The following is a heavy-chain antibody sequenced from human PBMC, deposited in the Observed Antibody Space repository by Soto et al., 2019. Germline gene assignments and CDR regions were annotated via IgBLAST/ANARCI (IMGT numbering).Heavy chain of an antibody. CDR3: ARRARTATTNWGAFDV. CDR1: GFTFNTYV. Sequence: EVQLLESGGGLVQPGGSLRLSCAASGFTFNTYVMNWVRQAPGKGLEWVSTISYSADKTHYADSVKDRFTISRDNSRATLFLQMNSRRADDAAVYYCARRARTATTNWGAFDVWGQGTMVTVSS. CDR2: ISYSADKT. D-gene: IGHD1-7*01. V-gene: IGHV3-23*01. J-gene: IGHJ3*01.